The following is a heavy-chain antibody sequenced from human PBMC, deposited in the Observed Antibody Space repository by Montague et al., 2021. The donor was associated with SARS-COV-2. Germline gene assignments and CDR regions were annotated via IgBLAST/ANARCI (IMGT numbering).Heavy chain of an antibody. J-gene: IGHJ6*02. CDR1: GGSISSYY. Sequence: SETLSLTCTVSGGSISSYYWSWIRQPPGKGLGWIGYIYYSGSTSYNPSLKSRVTISVDTSKNQFSLKLSSVTAAETAVYYCARGRTGTTFYYYYYYGMDVWGQGTTGTVS. V-gene: IGHV4-59*01. CDR2: IYYSGST. D-gene: IGHD1-7*01. CDR3: ARGRTGTTFYYYYYYGMDV.